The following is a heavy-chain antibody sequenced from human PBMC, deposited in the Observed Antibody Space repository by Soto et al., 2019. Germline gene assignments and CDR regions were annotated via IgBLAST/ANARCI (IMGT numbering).Heavy chain of an antibody. CDR1: GYTFTGYY. J-gene: IGHJ5*02. V-gene: IGHV1-2*02. CDR3: ARDSGDGIAAAGTPNWFDP. CDR2: INPNSGGT. Sequence: ASVKVSCKASGYTFTGYYMHWVRQAPGQGLEWMGWINPNSGGTNYAQKFQGRVTMTRDTSISTAYMELSRLRSDDTAVYYCARDSGDGIAAAGTPNWFDPWGQGTLVTVSS. D-gene: IGHD6-13*01.